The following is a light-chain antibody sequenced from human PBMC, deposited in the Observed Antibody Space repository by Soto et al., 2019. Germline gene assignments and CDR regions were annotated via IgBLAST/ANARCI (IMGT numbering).Light chain of an antibody. Sequence: EIVLTQSPPTLSLSPGERATLSCRASQFIPIHLAWCQQKPGQAPRLLIYDASTRATGIPARFSGSGSGTEFTLTISSLQSEDFAVYYCQQYNNWPLSFGQGTKVDIK. J-gene: IGKJ1*01. V-gene: IGKV3-15*01. CDR3: QQYNNWPLS. CDR1: QFIPIH. CDR2: DAS.